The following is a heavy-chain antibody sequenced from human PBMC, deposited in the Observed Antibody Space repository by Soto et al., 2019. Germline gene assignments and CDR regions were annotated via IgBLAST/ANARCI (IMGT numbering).Heavy chain of an antibody. D-gene: IGHD3-22*01. CDR2: IYHSGST. J-gene: IGHJ3*02. CDR1: GGSISSSNW. V-gene: IGHV4-4*02. CDR3: ARRGDYYDSSGDAFDI. Sequence: SETLSLTCAVSGGSISSSNWWSWVRQPAGEGLEWIGEIYHSGSTTYNPSLKSRVTISVDTSKNQFSLKLSSVTAADTAVYHCARRGDYYDSSGDAFDIWGQGTMVTVS.